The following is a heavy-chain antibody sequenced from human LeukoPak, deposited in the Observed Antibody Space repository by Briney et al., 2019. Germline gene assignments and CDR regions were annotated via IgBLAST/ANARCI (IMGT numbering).Heavy chain of an antibody. D-gene: IGHD5-18*01. CDR1: GFTFSSYS. J-gene: IGHJ4*02. CDR3: ARDGLGYSYRYYFDY. V-gene: IGHV3-21*01. CDR2: ISSSSSYI. Sequence: GGSLRLSCAASGFTFSSYSMNWVRQAPGKGLEWVSSISSSSSYIYYADSVKGRFTISRDNAKNSLYLQINSLRAEDTAVYYCARDGLGYSYRYYFDYWGQGTLVTVSS.